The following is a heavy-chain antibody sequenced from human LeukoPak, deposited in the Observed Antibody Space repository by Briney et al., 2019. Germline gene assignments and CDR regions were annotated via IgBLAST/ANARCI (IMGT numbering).Heavy chain of an antibody. CDR1: GYSISSGYC. V-gene: IGHV4-38-2*01. CDR2: IYHSGST. J-gene: IGHJ4*02. D-gene: IGHD3-10*01. CDR3: ARGGSGSYYDYYFDY. Sequence: SETLSLTCAVSGYSISSGYCWGWIRQPPGKGLEWIGSIYHSGSTYYNPSLKSRVTISVDTSKNQFSLKLSSVTAADTAVYYCARGGSGSYYDYYFDYWGQGTLVTVSS.